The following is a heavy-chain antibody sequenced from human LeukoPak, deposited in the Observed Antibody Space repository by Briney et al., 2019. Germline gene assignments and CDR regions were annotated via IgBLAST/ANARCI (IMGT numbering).Heavy chain of an antibody. V-gene: IGHV3-11*04. D-gene: IGHD5-24*01. CDR1: GFTFSDYY. J-gene: IGHJ4*02. CDR2: ISSSGSTI. Sequence: GGSLRLSCAASGFTFSDYYMSWIRQAPGKGLEWVSYISSSGSTIYYADSVKGRFTISRDNAKNSLYLQMNSLRDEDTAVYYCARDGGDGYNYPYYFDYWGQGTLVTVSS. CDR3: ARDGGDGYNYPYYFDY.